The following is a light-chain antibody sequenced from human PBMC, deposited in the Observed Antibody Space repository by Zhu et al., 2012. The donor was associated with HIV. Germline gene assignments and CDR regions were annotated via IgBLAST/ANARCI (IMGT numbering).Light chain of an antibody. V-gene: IGKV3-11*01. CDR3: QQRSDWPDT. CDR2: HAS. Sequence: EVLLTQSPATLSVSPGQRATLTCRASQSVSNSLSWYQHKPGQSPRLLIYHASHRATAVPARFSGSASGTDFTLTISRLEPEDFAIYYCQQRSDWPDTFGQGTRV. J-gene: IGKJ2*01. CDR1: QSVSNS.